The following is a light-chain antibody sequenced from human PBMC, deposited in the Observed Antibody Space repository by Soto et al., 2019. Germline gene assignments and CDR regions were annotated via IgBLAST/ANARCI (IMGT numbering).Light chain of an antibody. CDR2: GNS. Sequence: QSVLTQPPSVSGAPGQRVTISCTGSSSNIGAGYDVHWYQQLPGTAPKLLIYGNSNRPSGVPDRFSGSKSGTSASLAITGLQAEDEADYYCQSYDSSLSAIAVFGGGTKVTVL. J-gene: IGLJ2*01. CDR1: SSNIGAGYD. CDR3: QSYDSSLSAIAV. V-gene: IGLV1-40*01.